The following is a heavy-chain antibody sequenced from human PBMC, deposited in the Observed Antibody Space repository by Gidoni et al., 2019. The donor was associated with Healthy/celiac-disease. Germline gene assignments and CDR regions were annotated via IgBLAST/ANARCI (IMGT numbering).Heavy chain of an antibody. J-gene: IGHJ4*02. CDR1: GFTFSSYG. D-gene: IGHD5-12*01. CDR3: AKDRDGYITDY. CDR2: ISYDGSNK. V-gene: IGHV3-30*18. Sequence: QVQLVESGGGVVQPGRSLRLSCAASGFTFSSYGMHWVRQAPGKGLEWVAVISYDGSNKYYADSVKGRFTISRDNSKNTLYLQMNSLRAEDTAVYYCAKDRDGYITDYWGQGTLVTVSS.